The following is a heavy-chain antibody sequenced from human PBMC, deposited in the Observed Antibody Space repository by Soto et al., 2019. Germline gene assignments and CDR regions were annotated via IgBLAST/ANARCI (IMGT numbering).Heavy chain of an antibody. D-gene: IGHD5-12*01. CDR1: GGSISSYY. CDR3: ASWEVATTPPYYYGMDV. J-gene: IGHJ6*02. CDR2: IYYSGST. Sequence: PSETLSLTCTVSGGSISSYYWSWIRQPPGKGLEWIGYIYYSGSTNYNPSLKSRVTISVDTSKNQFSLKLSSVTAADTAVYYCASWEVATTPPYYYGMDVWGQGTTVTVSS. V-gene: IGHV4-59*01.